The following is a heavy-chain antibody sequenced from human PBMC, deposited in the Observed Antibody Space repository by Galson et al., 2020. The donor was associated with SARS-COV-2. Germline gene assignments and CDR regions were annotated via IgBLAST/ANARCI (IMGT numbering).Heavy chain of an antibody. CDR1: GYTLTELS. V-gene: IGHV1-24*01. CDR2: FDPEDGET. Sequence: GESLKISCEVSGYTLTELSMHWVRQAPGKGLEWMGGFDPEDGETIYAQKFQGRVTMTEDTSTDTAYMELSSLRSEDTAVYYCATGPVWAYYYDSSGPDKYNWFDPWGQGTLVTVSS. D-gene: IGHD3-22*01. CDR3: ATGPVWAYYYDSSGPDKYNWFDP. J-gene: IGHJ5*02.